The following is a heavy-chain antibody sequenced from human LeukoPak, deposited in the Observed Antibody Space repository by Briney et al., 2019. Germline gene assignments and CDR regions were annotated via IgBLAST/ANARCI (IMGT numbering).Heavy chain of an antibody. D-gene: IGHD6-6*01. J-gene: IGHJ4*02. V-gene: IGHV3-7*03. CDR3: AKESFPSRAYSSSNY. CDR2: IKQDGSEK. Sequence: GGSLRLSCAASGFTFSSYWMSWVRQAPGKGLEWVANIKQDGSEKYYVDSVKGRFTISRDNSKNTLYLQMNSLRAEDTAVYYCAKESFPSRAYSSSNYWGQGTLVTVSS. CDR1: GFTFSSYW.